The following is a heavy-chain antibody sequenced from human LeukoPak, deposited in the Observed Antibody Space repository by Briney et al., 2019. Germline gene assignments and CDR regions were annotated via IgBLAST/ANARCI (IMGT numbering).Heavy chain of an antibody. J-gene: IGHJ4*02. Sequence: GGSLRLSCAASGFTFSSFEMNWVRQAPGRGLEWVSYISGSGSTIDYADSVKGRFTTSRDNAKNSLFLQMNSLRAEDTAVYYYAREGRRLKLSTFDYWGQGTLVTVSS. CDR2: ISGSGSTI. D-gene: IGHD3-16*02. V-gene: IGHV3-48*03. CDR3: AREGRRLKLSTFDY. CDR1: GFTFSSFE.